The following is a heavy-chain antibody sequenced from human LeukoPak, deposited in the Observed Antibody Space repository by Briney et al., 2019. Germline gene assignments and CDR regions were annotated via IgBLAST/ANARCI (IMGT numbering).Heavy chain of an antibody. V-gene: IGHV5-51*01. D-gene: IGHD6-13*01. CDR2: IYPGDSDT. CDR3: GRIPAAGSLKGSFDI. CDR1: AYRFAGYW. Sequence: KHGESLKISCKGSAYRFAGYWIGWVRQMPGKGLEWMGIIYPGDSDTTYSPSFQGQVTISADKSISTAYLQWSSLKASDSAMYYCGRIPAAGSLKGSFDIWGQGTMVTVSS. J-gene: IGHJ3*02.